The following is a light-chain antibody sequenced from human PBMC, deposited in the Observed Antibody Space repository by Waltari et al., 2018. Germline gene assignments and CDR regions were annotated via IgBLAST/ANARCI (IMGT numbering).Light chain of an antibody. CDR2: LNGDWP. CDR3: QTWDDGLQV. CDR1: RGYGSFD. J-gene: IGLJ2*01. V-gene: IGLV4-69*02. Sequence: QPLLTQSPSASASLGASVKLTCTLKRGYGSFDVAWHQQREGKAPRFILRLNGDWPTRGDGISGRFSGSSSGSDRLLTISNVQSEDEADYFCQTWDDGLQVFGGGTRLTVL.